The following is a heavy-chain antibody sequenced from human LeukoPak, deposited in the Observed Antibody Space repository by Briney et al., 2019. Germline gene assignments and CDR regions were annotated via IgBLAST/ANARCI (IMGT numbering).Heavy chain of an antibody. CDR2: IKQDGSEK. CDR3: ARKSYTSGCFDY. J-gene: IGHJ4*02. D-gene: IGHD6-19*01. V-gene: IGHV3-7*05. Sequence: GGSLRLSCAASGFTFSSYWMTWVRQAPGKGLEWVADIKQDGSEKYYVGSVKGRFTISRDNAKISLYLQMNSLRAEDTAVYYCARKSYTSGCFDYWGQGTLVTVSS. CDR1: GFTFSSYW.